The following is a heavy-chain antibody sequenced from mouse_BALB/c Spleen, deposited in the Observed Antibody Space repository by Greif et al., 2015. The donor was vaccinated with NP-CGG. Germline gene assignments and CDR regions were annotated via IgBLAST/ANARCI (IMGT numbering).Heavy chain of an antibody. CDR1: GFNIKDTY. J-gene: IGHJ1*01. D-gene: IGHD1-1*01. V-gene: IGHV14-3*02. CDR2: IDPANGNT. Sequence: EVKLMESGAELVKPGASVKLSCTASGFNIKDTYMHWVKQRPEQGLEWIGRIDPANGNTKYDPKFQGKATITADTSSNTAYLQLSSLTSEDTAVYYCARSGYCGSSYWYFDVWGAGTTVTVSS. CDR3: ARSGYCGSSYWYFDV.